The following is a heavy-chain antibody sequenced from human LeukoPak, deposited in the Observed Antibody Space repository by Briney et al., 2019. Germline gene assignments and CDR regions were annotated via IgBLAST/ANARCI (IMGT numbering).Heavy chain of an antibody. CDR1: GGSISSGSYY. J-gene: IGHJ3*02. D-gene: IGHD2-2*01. Sequence: SQTLSLTCTVSGGSISSGSYYWSWIRQPAGKGLEWIGRIYTSGSTNYNPSLKSRVTISVDTSKNQFSLKLSSVTAADTAVYYCARDDCSSTSCFHDAFDIWGQGTMVTVSS. CDR2: IYTSGST. CDR3: ARDDCSSTSCFHDAFDI. V-gene: IGHV4-61*02.